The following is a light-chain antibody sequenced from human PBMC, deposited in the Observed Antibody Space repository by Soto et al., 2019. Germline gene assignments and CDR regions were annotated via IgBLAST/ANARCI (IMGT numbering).Light chain of an antibody. J-gene: IGLJ3*02. V-gene: IGLV1-44*01. Sequence: QSVLTQPPSASGTPGQRVTLSCSGSSSNIGSNTVNWYQQLPGTAPKLLIYSNNQRPSGVPDRFSGSKSGTSASLAISGLQSEDEADYYCAAWDDSLNGNWVFGGGTQLTVL. CDR2: SNN. CDR1: SSNIGSNT. CDR3: AAWDDSLNGNWV.